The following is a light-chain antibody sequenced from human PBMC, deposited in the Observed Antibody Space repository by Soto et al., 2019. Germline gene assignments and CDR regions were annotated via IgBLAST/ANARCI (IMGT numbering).Light chain of an antibody. CDR2: HVT. CDR1: SSDIGHYDY. CDR3: CSLTTSHTYV. J-gene: IGLJ1*01. V-gene: IGLV2-14*03. Sequence: QSALTQPASVSGSPGQSITISCTGTSSDIGHYDYVSWYQQHPGKAPKLMIYHVTYRPRGVSNRYSGSKAGNSASLTISGLQADDEADYYCCSLTTSHTYVFGSGTKLTV.